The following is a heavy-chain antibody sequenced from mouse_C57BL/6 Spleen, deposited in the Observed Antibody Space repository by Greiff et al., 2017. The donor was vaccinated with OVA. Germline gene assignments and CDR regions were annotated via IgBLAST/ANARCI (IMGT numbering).Heavy chain of an antibody. V-gene: IGHV14-1*01. CDR2: IDPEDGDT. CDR3: TPTYYSNYVGWFAY. CDR1: GFNIKDYY. Sequence: VQLQQSGAELVRPGASVKLSCTASGFNIKDYYMHWVKQRPEQGLEWIGRIDPEDGDTEYAPKFQGKATMTADTPSNTAYLQLSSLTSEDTAVYYCTPTYYSNYVGWFAYWGQGTLVTVSA. J-gene: IGHJ3*01. D-gene: IGHD2-5*01.